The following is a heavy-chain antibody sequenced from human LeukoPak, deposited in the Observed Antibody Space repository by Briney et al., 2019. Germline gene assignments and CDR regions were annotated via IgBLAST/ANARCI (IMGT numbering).Heavy chain of an antibody. V-gene: IGHV3-48*03. CDR1: GFTFSSYE. CDR3: APEYYYDSSGYYGSY. Sequence: GGSLRLSCAASGFTFSSYEMNWVRQAPGKGLEWVSYISSSGSTIYYADSVKGRFTISRDNAKHPVYLQMNSLRAEDTAVYYCAPEYYYDSSGYYGSYWGQGTLVTVSS. CDR2: ISSSGSTI. D-gene: IGHD3-22*01. J-gene: IGHJ4*02.